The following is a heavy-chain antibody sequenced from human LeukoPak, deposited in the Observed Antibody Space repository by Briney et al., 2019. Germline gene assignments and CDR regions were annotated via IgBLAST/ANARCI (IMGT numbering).Heavy chain of an antibody. J-gene: IGHJ4*02. Sequence: GGSLRLSCAVSGFTFNSYSMNWVRQAPGKGLEWISYITSSSGTIYYADSVKGRFTISRDNAKNSLYLQMNSLRAEDTAVYYCAQYLDYWGQGTLVTVSS. CDR3: AQYLDY. CDR2: ITSSSGTI. CDR1: GFTFNSYS. V-gene: IGHV3-48*01.